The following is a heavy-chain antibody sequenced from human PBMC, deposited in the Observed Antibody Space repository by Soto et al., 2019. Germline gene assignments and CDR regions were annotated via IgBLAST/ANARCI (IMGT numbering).Heavy chain of an antibody. V-gene: IGHV3-30*18. J-gene: IGHJ3*02. CDR3: AKSGGWSPHDAFDI. CDR2: ISYDGSNK. Sequence: GGSLRLSCAASGFTFSSYGMHWVRQAPGKGLEWVAVISYDGSNKYYADSVKGRFTISRDNSKNTLYLQMNSLRAEDTAVYYCAKSGGWSPHDAFDIWGQGTMVT. CDR1: GFTFSSYG. D-gene: IGHD6-19*01.